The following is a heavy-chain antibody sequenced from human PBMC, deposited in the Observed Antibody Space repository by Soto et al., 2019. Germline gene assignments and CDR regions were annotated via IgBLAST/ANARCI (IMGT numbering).Heavy chain of an antibody. CDR1: GFTFSSYG. CDR3: AREARLFRVGAILQRWFDP. CDR2: IWYDGSNK. Sequence: PGGSLRLSCAASGFTFSSYGMHWVRQAPGKGLEWVAVIWYDGSNKYYADSVKGRFTISRDNSKNTLYLQMNSLRAEDTAVYYCAREARLFRVGAILQRWFDPWGQGTLVTVSS. V-gene: IGHV3-33*01. J-gene: IGHJ5*02. D-gene: IGHD1-26*01.